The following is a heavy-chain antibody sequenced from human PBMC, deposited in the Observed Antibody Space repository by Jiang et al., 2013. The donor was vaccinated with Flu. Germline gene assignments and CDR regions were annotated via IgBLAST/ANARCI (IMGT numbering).Heavy chain of an antibody. CDR1: GGSMSSSYY. V-gene: IGHV4-39*01. D-gene: IGHD6-19*01. J-gene: IGHJ4*02. CDR3: ARFYREVGWYQPLTDH. CDR2: VYYSGST. Sequence: LLKPSETLSLTCTVSGGSMSSSYYWGWIRQPPGKGLDWIGNVYYSGSTFYNPSLKSRLTISIDTSKNQFSLRLSSVTATDTAVYYCARFYREVGWYQPLTDHWGQGTLVTVSS.